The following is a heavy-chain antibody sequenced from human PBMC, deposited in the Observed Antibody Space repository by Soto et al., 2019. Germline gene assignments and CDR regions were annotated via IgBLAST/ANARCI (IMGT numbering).Heavy chain of an antibody. CDR2: IIPIFGTA. V-gene: IGHV1-69*13. Sequence: GASVKVSCKASGGTFSSYAISWVRQAPGQGLEWMGGIIPIFGTANYAQKFQGRVTITADESTSTAYMELSSLRSEETAVYYCARELELWFDTWGQGTLVTVYS. J-gene: IGHJ5*02. D-gene: IGHD1-7*01. CDR3: ARELELWFDT. CDR1: GGTFSSYA.